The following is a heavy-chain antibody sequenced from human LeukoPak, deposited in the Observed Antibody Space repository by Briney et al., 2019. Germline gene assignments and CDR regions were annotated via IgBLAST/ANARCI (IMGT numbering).Heavy chain of an antibody. CDR1: GFTFDDYA. D-gene: IGHD3-22*01. V-gene: IGHV3-9*01. CDR2: ISWNSGSI. Sequence: GGSLRLSCAASGFTFDDYAMHWVRQAPGKGLEWVSGISWNSGSIGYADSVKGRFTISRDNAKNSLYLQMNSLRAEDTAVYYCARDRYDSSGYYYGIDYWGQGTLVTVSS. J-gene: IGHJ4*02. CDR3: ARDRYDSSGYYYGIDY.